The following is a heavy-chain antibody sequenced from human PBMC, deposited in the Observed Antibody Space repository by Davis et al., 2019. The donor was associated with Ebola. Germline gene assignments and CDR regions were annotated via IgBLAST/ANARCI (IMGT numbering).Heavy chain of an antibody. J-gene: IGHJ4*02. Sequence: GGSLRLSCAASGFTFSSYAMHWVRQASGKGLEWVGRIRSKANSYATAYAASVKGRFTISRDDSKNTAYLQMNSLKTEDTAVYYCTIGSGYGDYWGQGTLVTVSS. CDR3: TIGSGYGDY. V-gene: IGHV3-73*01. CDR2: IRSKANSYAT. CDR1: GFTFSSYA. D-gene: IGHD5-12*01.